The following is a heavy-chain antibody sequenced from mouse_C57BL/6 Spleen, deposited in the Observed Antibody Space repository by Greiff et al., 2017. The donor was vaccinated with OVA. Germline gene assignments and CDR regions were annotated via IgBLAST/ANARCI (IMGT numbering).Heavy chain of an antibody. CDR1: GYSITSGYY. Sequence: EVKLMESGPGLVKPSQSLSLTCSVTGYSITSGYYWNWIRQFPGNKLEWMGYISYDGSNNYNPSLKNRISITRDTSKNQFFLKLNSVTTEDTATYYCAREEIYYDPFAYWGQGTLVTVSA. D-gene: IGHD2-4*01. J-gene: IGHJ3*01. V-gene: IGHV3-6*01. CDR2: ISYDGSN. CDR3: AREEIYYDPFAY.